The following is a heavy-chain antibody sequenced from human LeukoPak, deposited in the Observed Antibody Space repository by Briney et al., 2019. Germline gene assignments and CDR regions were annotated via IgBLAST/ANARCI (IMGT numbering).Heavy chain of an antibody. CDR3: ARSRNYYRVYFDN. CDR2: ITPNTGDT. CDR1: GYTFSSFY. V-gene: IGHV1-46*01. J-gene: IGHJ4*02. Sequence: SVKVSCKASGYTFSSFYLHWVRQAPGQGLEWMGIITPNTGDTTYAPKFQDRLIMTRDRSTSTVYMELHSLRSEDTAVYYCARSRNYYRVYFDNWGQGTPVPVSS. D-gene: IGHD3-10*01.